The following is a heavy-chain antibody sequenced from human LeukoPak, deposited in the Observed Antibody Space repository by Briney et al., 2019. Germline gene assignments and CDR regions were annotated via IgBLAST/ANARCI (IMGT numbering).Heavy chain of an antibody. CDR2: ISASASST. Sequence: GGSLRLSCAASGFTFSIYAMTRVRQAPGKGLEWVSSISASASSTYSADSVKGRFTISRDDSKNTLYLQMNSLGAEDTALYYCAKQTGGNCYSAFDSWGQGTLVTVSS. D-gene: IGHD2-21*02. V-gene: IGHV3-23*01. CDR3: AKQTGGNCYSAFDS. CDR1: GFTFSIYA. J-gene: IGHJ4*02.